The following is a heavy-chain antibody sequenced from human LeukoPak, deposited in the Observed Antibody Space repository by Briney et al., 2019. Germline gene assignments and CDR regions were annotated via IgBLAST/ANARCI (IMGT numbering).Heavy chain of an antibody. J-gene: IGHJ4*02. V-gene: IGHV4-4*02. CDR2: VYHDGGT. CDR1: GGSVRSDIS. Sequence: SETLSLTCSVSGGSVRSDISHWSWVRQPPGKGLEWIGQVYHDGGTKYNPSLKSRVTILVDKSKNQFSLKLSSVTAADTAVYFCASQYGSGHYHFDYWGQGTLVFVSP. D-gene: IGHD3-10*01. CDR3: ASQYGSGHYHFDY.